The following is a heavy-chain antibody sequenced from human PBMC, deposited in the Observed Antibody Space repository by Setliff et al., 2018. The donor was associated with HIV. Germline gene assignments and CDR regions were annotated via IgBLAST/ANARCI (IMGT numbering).Heavy chain of an antibody. CDR2: IHFDGTNK. D-gene: IGHD6-19*01. V-gene: IGHV3-30*02. Sequence: GGSLRLSCAASGFTFSSYAMYWVRQTPGKGLEWVALIHFDGTNKYYRDSVKGRFTISRDNSKNTVYLEMNSLTAEDTAVYYCASQIAVGIWGQGTMVTVSS. CDR1: GFTFSSYA. J-gene: IGHJ3*02. CDR3: ASQIAVGI.